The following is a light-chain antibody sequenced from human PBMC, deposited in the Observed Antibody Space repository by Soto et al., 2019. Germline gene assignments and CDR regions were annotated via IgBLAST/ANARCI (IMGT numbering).Light chain of an antibody. V-gene: IGLV2-14*03. CDR1: SSDVGGYNY. CDR3: SSYTTSNTRQIV. J-gene: IGLJ1*01. CDR2: DVT. Sequence: QSALTQPASVSGSPGQSITISCTGTSSDVGGYNYVSWYQNHPGKANKIIIYDVTNRPSGVSNPFSGSKSGNTASQTISRLQPEDEADYYCSSYTTSNTRQIVFGTGTKVTVL.